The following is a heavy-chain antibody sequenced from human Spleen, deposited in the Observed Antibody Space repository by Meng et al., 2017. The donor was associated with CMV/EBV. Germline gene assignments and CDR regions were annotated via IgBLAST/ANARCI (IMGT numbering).Heavy chain of an antibody. CDR3: VRDRAPALTKIFGVVTNREADYSYYYMDV. CDR2: INPNSGGT. Sequence: ASVKVSCKPSGYIFTNYYIHWVRQAPGQGLEWMGWINPNSGGTNYAQKFQGRVTMTRDTSIDTAYMEVSRLRSDDTAVYYCVRDRAPALTKIFGVVTNREADYSYYYMDVWGQGTTVTVSS. CDR1: GYIFTNYY. J-gene: IGHJ6*02. V-gene: IGHV1-2*02. D-gene: IGHD3-3*01.